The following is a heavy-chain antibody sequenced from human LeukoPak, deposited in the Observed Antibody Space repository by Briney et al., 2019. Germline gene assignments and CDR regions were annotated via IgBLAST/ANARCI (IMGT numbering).Heavy chain of an antibody. CDR3: ARGEITGTGFDY. J-gene: IGHJ4*02. CDR1: GFTFSSYE. D-gene: IGHD1-7*01. CDR2: ISSSGSTI. V-gene: IGHV3-48*03. Sequence: PGGSLRLSCAASGFTFSSYEMNWVRQAPGKGLEWVSYISSSGSTIYYADSVKGRFTISRDNAKNSLYLQMNSLRAEGTAVYYCARGEITGTGFDYWGQGTLVTVSS.